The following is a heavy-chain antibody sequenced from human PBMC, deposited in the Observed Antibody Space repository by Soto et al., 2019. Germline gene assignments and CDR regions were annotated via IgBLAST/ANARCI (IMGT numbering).Heavy chain of an antibody. CDR1: GFTFSSYS. D-gene: IGHD3-3*01. CDR3: ARHPYYDFWSGYFHFDY. CDR2: ISSSSSTK. V-gene: IGHV3-48*01. Sequence: GGSLRLSCAASGFTFSSYSMNWVRQAPGKGLEWVSYISSSSSTKYYADSVKGRFTISRDNSKNSLYLQMNSLRAEDTAVYYCARHPYYDFWSGYFHFDYWGQGTLVTVSS. J-gene: IGHJ4*02.